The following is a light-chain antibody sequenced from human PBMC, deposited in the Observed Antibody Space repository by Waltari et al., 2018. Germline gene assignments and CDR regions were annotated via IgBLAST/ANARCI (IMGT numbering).Light chain of an antibody. V-gene: IGKV3-20*01. Sequence: EIVLTQSGTLSLSPGERATLSCRASQRVSRYLAWYQQKPGQAPRLLSYDASSRATGIPDRFSGSGSGTDFSLTISILEPEDFAVYYCQKYGSLPATFGQGTKVEIK. CDR2: DAS. CDR1: QRVSRY. CDR3: QKYGSLPAT. J-gene: IGKJ1*01.